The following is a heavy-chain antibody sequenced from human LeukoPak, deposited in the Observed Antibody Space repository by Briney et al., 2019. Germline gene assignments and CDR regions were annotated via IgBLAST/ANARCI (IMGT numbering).Heavy chain of an antibody. J-gene: IGHJ4*02. D-gene: IGHD1-26*01. Sequence: RGSLRLSCATSGFTFSFYEMNWVRQAPGKGLEWVSAISGSGGSTYYADSVKGRFTISRDNSKNTLYLQMNSLRAEDTAVYYCARLGATTEFAYWGQGTLVTVSS. CDR3: ARLGATTEFAY. V-gene: IGHV3-23*01. CDR1: GFTFSFYE. CDR2: ISGSGGST.